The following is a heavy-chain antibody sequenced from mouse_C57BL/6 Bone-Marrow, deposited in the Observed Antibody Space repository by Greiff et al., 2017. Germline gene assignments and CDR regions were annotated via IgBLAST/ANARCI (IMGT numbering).Heavy chain of an antibody. Sequence: DVKLVESGGGLVQPGGSLKLSCAASGFTFSDYYMYWVRQTPEKRLEWVAYISNGGGSTYYPDPVKGRFTFSRDTAKNTLYLQMSRLKSEDTAMYYCARRPYYYGSRTRYFDVWGTGTTVTVSS. CDR3: ARRPYYYGSRTRYFDV. V-gene: IGHV5-12*01. CDR2: ISNGGGST. J-gene: IGHJ1*03. CDR1: GFTFSDYY. D-gene: IGHD1-1*01.